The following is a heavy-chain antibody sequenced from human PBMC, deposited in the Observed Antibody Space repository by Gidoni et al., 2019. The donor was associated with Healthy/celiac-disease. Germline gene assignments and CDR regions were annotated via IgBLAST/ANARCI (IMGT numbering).Heavy chain of an antibody. J-gene: IGHJ4*02. Sequence: QLQLQESGPGLVKPSETLSPTCTVSGGSISSSSYYWGWIRQPPGKGLEWIGSIYYSGSTYYNPSLKSRVTISVDTSKNQFSLKLSSVTAADTAVYYCAREGWVRGVYDYWGQGTLVTVSS. V-gene: IGHV4-39*07. D-gene: IGHD3-10*01. CDR2: IYYSGST. CDR3: AREGWVRGVYDY. CDR1: GGSISSSSYY.